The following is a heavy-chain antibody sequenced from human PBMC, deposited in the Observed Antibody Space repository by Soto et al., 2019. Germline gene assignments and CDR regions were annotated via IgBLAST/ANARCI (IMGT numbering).Heavy chain of an antibody. CDR1: GGSISSYY. CDR2: IYYSGST. CDR3: ARGGNDAYFDY. J-gene: IGHJ4*02. V-gene: IGHV4-59*01. Sequence: SETLSLTCTVSGGSISSYYWSWIRQPPGKGLEWIGYIYYSGSTNYNPSLKSRVTISVDTSKNQFSLKLSSVTAADTAVYYCARGGNDAYFDYWGQGTLVTVSS. D-gene: IGHD1-1*01.